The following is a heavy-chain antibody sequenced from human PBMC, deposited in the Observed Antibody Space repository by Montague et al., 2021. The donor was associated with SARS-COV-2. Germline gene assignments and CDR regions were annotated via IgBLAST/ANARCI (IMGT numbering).Heavy chain of an antibody. J-gene: IGHJ4*02. CDR1: GFTFSRYA. CDR3: ARDRWEVDTAMAHFDY. V-gene: IGHV3-30-3*01. Sequence: SLRLSCAASGFTFSRYAMHWVRQAPGKGLEWVAVISYDGSNKYYADSVKGRFTISRDNSKNTLYLQMNSLRAEDTAVYYCARDRWEVDTAMAHFDYWGQGTLVTVSS. CDR2: ISYDGSNK. D-gene: IGHD5-18*01.